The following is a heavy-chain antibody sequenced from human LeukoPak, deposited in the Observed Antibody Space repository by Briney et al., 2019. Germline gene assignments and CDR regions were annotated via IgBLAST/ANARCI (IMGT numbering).Heavy chain of an antibody. CDR2: ISGSGGPT. J-gene: IGHJ3*02. CDR3: AKDGGSDPDSFDI. Sequence: PGGSLRLSCAASEFTFSNYAMSWVRQAPGKGLEWVSVISGSGGPTYYADSVKGRFTISRDNSKNTLYLQMNSLRAEDTAVYYCAKDGGSDPDSFDIWGQGTMVTVSS. CDR1: EFTFSNYA. D-gene: IGHD2-15*01. V-gene: IGHV3-23*01.